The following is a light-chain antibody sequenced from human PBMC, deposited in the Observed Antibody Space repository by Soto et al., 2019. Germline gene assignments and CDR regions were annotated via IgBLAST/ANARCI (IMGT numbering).Light chain of an antibody. CDR1: QSVSSW. CDR2: DVS. Sequence: DIQMTQSPSTLSASVRDRVTMTCRASQSVSSWLAWYQQQPGKAPKLLIYDVSSLESGVPSRFSGSGSGTEFTLTISSLQPDDFAIYYCQQYNSFPWTFGQGTKVDIK. J-gene: IGKJ1*01. CDR3: QQYNSFPWT. V-gene: IGKV1-5*01.